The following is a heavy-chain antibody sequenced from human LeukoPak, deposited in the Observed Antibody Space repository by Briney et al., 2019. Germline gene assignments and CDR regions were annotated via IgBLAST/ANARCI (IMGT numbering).Heavy chain of an antibody. CDR3: ARGEVRELERRSFYYYGMDV. CDR2: INPNSGGT. CDR1: GYTFTGYY. D-gene: IGHD1-1*01. J-gene: IGHJ6*02. V-gene: IGHV1-2*02. Sequence: GASVKVSCKASGYTFTGYYMHWVRQAPGQGLEWMGWINPNSGGTNYAQKFQGRVTMTRDTSISTAYMELSRLRSDDTAVYYCARGEVRELERRSFYYYGMDVWGQGTTVTVSS.